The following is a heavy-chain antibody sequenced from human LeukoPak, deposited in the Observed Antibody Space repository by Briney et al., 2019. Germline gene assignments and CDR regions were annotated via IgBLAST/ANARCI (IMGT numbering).Heavy chain of an antibody. D-gene: IGHD1-26*01. CDR2: IYYSGST. J-gene: IGHJ4*02. V-gene: IGHV4-39*07. CDR1: GGSISSSSYY. CDR3: ASWGATHHYFDS. Sequence: SETLSLTCTVSGGSISSSSYYWGWIRQPPGKGLEWIGSIYYSGSTYYNPSLKSRVTISVDTSKNQFSLKLSSVTAADTAVYYCASWGATHHYFDSWGRGTLVTVSS.